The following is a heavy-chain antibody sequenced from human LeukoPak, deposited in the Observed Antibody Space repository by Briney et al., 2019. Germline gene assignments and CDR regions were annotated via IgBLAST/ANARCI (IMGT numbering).Heavy chain of an antibody. J-gene: IGHJ5*01. CDR2: IPSNSGAT. V-gene: IGHV3-23*01. CDR3: TKDRWELLGCFDS. CDR1: GFTFNTHA. D-gene: IGHD4-23*01. Sequence: GGSLRLSCAASGFTFNTHAMNWVRQTPGKGLEWVAGIPSNSGATFYADSVRGRFTISRGNSRNTLFLQMNSLRAEDTAIYYCTKDRWELLGCFDSWGQGALVTVSS.